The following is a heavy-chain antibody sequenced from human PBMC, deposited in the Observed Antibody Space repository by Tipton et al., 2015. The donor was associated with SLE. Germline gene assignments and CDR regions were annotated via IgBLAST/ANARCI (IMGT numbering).Heavy chain of an antibody. V-gene: IGHV4-28*06. CDR3: AKKSKSGWFFDL. D-gene: IGHD6-19*01. CDR2: IFYTGTT. CDR1: GDSISSSNW. Sequence: TLSLTCTISGDSISSSNWWGWIRQPPGKGLEWIGCIFYTGTTDNNPSLESRVTMSRDTSKNQFSLRLSSVTALDTAVYYCAKKSKSGWFFDLWGQGTLVTVSS. J-gene: IGHJ4*02.